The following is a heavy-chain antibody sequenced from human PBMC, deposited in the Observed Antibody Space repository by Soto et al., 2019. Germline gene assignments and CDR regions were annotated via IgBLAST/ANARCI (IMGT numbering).Heavy chain of an antibody. J-gene: IGHJ4*02. CDR2: ISGSGGST. V-gene: IGHV3-23*01. Sequence: EVQLLESGGGLVQPGGSLRLSCAASGFTFSSYAMSWVRQAPGKGLEWVSAISGSGGSTYYADSVKGRFTISRDNSKNTLYLQMNSLRAEDTAVYYCAKLYSYGSGSYYSPLDYWGQGTLVTVSS. CDR1: GFTFSSYA. CDR3: AKLYSYGSGSYYSPLDY. D-gene: IGHD3-10*01.